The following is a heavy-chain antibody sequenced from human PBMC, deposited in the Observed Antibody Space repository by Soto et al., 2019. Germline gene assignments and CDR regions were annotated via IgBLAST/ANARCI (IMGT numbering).Heavy chain of an antibody. CDR1: GFTFSSYG. CDR3: AKAQISRDPHYYYGMDV. V-gene: IGHV3-30*18. CDR2: ISYDGSDK. Sequence: QVQLVESGGGVVQPGRSLRLSCAASGFTFSSYGMHWVRQSPGKGLEWVAVISYDGSDKYYADSVKGRFTISRDNSKNTLYLQMNSLRAEDTAVDYCAKAQISRDPHYYYGMDVWGQGTTVTVSS. J-gene: IGHJ6*02.